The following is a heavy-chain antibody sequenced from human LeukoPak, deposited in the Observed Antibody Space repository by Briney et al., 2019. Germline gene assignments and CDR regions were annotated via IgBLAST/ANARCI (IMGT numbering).Heavy chain of an antibody. V-gene: IGHV1-18*01. CDR1: GYTFTSYG. CDR3: ATHPWAPEAFDY. J-gene: IGHJ4*02. CDR2: ISAYNGNT. Sequence: ASVKVSCKASGYTFTSYGISWVRQAPGQGLEWMGWISAYNGNTNYAQKLQGRVTMTTDTSTSTAYMELRSLRSDDTAVYYCATHPWAPEAFDYWGQGTLVTVSS. D-gene: IGHD3-16*01.